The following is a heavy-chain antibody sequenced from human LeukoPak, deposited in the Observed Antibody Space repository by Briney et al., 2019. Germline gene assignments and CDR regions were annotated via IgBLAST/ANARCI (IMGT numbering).Heavy chain of an antibody. CDR3: ARGDGPLDAFDI. J-gene: IGHJ3*02. CDR1: GGTFSSYA. CDR2: IIPIFGTA. V-gene: IGHV1-69*05. Sequence: SVKVSCKASGGTFSSYAISWVRQAPGQGLEWMGGIIPIFGTANYAQKFQGRVTITTDESTSTAYMELSSLRSEDTAVYYCARGDGPLDAFDIWGQGTMVTVSS.